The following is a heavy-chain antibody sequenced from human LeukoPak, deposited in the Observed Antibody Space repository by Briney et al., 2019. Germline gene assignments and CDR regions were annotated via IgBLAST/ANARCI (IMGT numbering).Heavy chain of an antibody. D-gene: IGHD3-16*02. CDR2: ISGSGGST. V-gene: IGHV3-23*01. CDR3: AKPHYVWGSYRYAWPYDY. Sequence: GRSLRLSCAASGFTFSSYAMHWVRQAPGKGLEWVSAISGSGGSTYYADSVKGRFTISRDNSKNTLYLQMNSLRAEDTAVYYCAKPHYVWGSYRYAWPYDYWGQGTLVTVSS. CDR1: GFTFSSYA. J-gene: IGHJ4*02.